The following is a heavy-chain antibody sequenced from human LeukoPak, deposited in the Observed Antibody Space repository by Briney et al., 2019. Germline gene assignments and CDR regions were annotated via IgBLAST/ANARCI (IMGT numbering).Heavy chain of an antibody. CDR2: IYYSGST. Sequence: SQTLSLTCTVSGGSISSGGYYWSWIRQRPGKGLEWIGYIYYSGSTYYNPSLKSRVTISVDTSKNQFSLKLSSVTAADMAVYYCRVAAAGKTVDYWGQGTLVTVSS. V-gene: IGHV4-31*09. D-gene: IGHD6-25*01. CDR1: GGSISSGGYY. J-gene: IGHJ4*02. CDR3: RVAAAGKTVDY.